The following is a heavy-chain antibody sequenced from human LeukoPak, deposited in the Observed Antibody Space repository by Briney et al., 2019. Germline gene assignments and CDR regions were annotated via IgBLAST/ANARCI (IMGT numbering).Heavy chain of an antibody. CDR3: ARDYYGP. J-gene: IGHJ5*02. V-gene: IGHV3-66*03. CDR2: IYSRGST. Sequence: PGGSLRLSCAASGFTVSNCYMRWVRQAPGKGLEWVSTIYSRGSTSYVDSVKGRFTISRDNSKNTLFLQMNSLRVEDTAVYYCARDYYGPWSQGTLVTVSS. CDR1: GFTVSNCY. D-gene: IGHD3-22*01.